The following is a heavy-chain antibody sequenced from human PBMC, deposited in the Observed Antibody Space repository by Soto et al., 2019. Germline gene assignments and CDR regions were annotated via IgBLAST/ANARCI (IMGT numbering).Heavy chain of an antibody. J-gene: IGHJ3*02. V-gene: IGHV3-23*01. D-gene: IGHD3-3*01. CDR2: INSGGTVA. CDR3: AKDARILDYDFWSGGNDAFDI. Sequence: EVQLLESGGGLVQPGGSLRLSCAASGFTYESYALSWVRQAPGKGLEWVSGINSGGTVAHYADSVKGRFAISRDNSKNTLSLEMNSLGAEDTAVYYCAKDARILDYDFWSGGNDAFDIWGQGTKVTVSS. CDR1: GFTYESYA.